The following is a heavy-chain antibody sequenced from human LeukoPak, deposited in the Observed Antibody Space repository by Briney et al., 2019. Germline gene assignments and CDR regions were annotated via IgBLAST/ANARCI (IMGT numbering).Heavy chain of an antibody. J-gene: IGHJ4*02. CDR3: ARVGPGPVYYLHY. CDR2: ISSSDSTI. V-gene: IGHV3-11*04. Sequence: GGSLRLSCAASGFTFSAYNMSWIRQAPGKGLEWVSYISSSDSTIYYADSVKGRFTISRDKAKNSLYLQMNSLRAEDTAVYYCARVGPGPVYYLHYWGQGTLVTVSS. CDR1: GFTFSAYN. D-gene: IGHD3-10*01.